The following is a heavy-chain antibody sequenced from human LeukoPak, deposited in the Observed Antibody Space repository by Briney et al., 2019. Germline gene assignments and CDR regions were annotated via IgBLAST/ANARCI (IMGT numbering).Heavy chain of an antibody. CDR1: GYTFTGYY. V-gene: IGHV1-2*02. CDR3: ARENCSSTSCYLLNDY. D-gene: IGHD2-2*01. CDR2: INPNSGGT. Sequence: ASVKVSCKASGYTFTGYYMYWVRQAPGQGLEWMGWINPNSGGTNYAQKFQGRVTMTRDTSISTAYMELSRLRSDDTAVYYCARENCSSTSCYLLNDYWGQGTLVTVSS. J-gene: IGHJ4*02.